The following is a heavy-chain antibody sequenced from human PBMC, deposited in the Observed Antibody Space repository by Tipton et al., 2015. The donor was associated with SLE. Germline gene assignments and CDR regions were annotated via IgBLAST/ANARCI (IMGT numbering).Heavy chain of an antibody. CDR2: IKQDGSEK. V-gene: IGHV3-7*01. CDR1: GFTFSSYW. D-gene: IGHD6-19*01. J-gene: IGHJ4*02. Sequence: QLVQSGGGLVQPGGSLRLSCAASGFTFSSYWMSWVRQAPGKGLEWVANIKQDGSEKYYVDSVKGRFTISRDNAKNSLYLQMNSLRAEDTAVYYCARDSPEAVAGTFDYWSQGTLVTVSS. CDR3: ARDSPEAVAGTFDY.